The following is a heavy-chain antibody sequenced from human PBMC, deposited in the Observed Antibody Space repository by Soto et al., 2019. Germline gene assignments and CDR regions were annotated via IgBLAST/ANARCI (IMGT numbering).Heavy chain of an antibody. Sequence: QVQLVESGGGVVQPGRSLRLSCAASGFTFSSYAMYWVRQTPGKGLEWVAIISYDGINKYYADSVKGRFTISRDNSKNTLYVQMNSLRAEGTAVYYCARELALGGAGSDYWGQGTLVTVSS. CDR1: GFTFSSYA. D-gene: IGHD6-13*01. CDR2: ISYDGINK. V-gene: IGHV3-30-3*01. J-gene: IGHJ4*02. CDR3: ARELALGGAGSDY.